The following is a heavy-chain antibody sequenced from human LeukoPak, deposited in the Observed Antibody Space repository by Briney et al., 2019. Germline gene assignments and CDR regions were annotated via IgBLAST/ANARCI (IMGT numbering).Heavy chain of an antibody. Sequence: PSETLSLTCAVSGGSISSSNWWSWVRQPPGKGLEWIGEIYHSGSTNYNPSLKSRVTISVDKSKNQFSLKLSSVTAADTAVYYCARADYSNHADYLDYWGQGTLVTVSS. D-gene: IGHD4-11*01. V-gene: IGHV4-4*02. CDR2: IYHSGST. CDR3: ARADYSNHADYLDY. CDR1: GGSISSSNW. J-gene: IGHJ4*02.